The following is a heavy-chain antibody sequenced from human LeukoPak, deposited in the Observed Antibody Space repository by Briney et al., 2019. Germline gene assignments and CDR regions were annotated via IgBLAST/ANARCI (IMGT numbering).Heavy chain of an antibody. V-gene: IGHV4-39*07. D-gene: IGHD6-19*01. CDR2: IYYSGST. CDR3: ARTYSSGPLGWFDP. CDR1: GGSISSSSYY. Sequence: SETLSLTCTVSGGSISSSSYYWGWIRQPPGKGLEWIGSIYYSGSTYYNPSLKSRVTISVDTSKNQFSLKLSSVTAADTAVYYCARTYSSGPLGWFDPRGQGTLVTVSS. J-gene: IGHJ5*02.